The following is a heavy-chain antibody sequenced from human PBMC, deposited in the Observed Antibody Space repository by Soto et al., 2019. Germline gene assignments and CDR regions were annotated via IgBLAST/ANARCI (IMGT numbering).Heavy chain of an antibody. D-gene: IGHD1-7*01. J-gene: IGHJ3*01. CDR3: ARSVRTATTNWGGCDV. CDR1: GFTFNTYV. Sequence: EVQLLESGGGLVQPGGSLRLSCAASGFTFNTYVMNWVRQAPGKGLEWVSTISYSADKTHYADSVKGRFTIYRDNSRNTLFLQMICIRAVNAAVYYSARSVRTATTNWGGCDVLSQGTMVTVSS. CDR2: ISYSADKT. V-gene: IGHV3-23*01.